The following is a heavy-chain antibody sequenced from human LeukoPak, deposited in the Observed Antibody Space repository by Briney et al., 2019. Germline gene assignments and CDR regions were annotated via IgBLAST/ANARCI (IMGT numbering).Heavy chain of an antibody. CDR3: ARDSGRYYRFDY. CDR1: GGSISSSSYY. V-gene: IGHV4-39*07. D-gene: IGHD1-26*01. CDR2: INYSGTT. J-gene: IGHJ4*02. Sequence: SETLSLTCTVSGGSISSSSYYWGWIRQPAGKGLEWIGRINYSGTTDHNPSLKSRVTMSVDTSKNQFSLQLSSVTAADTAVYYCARDSGRYYRFDYWGQGSLVTVSS.